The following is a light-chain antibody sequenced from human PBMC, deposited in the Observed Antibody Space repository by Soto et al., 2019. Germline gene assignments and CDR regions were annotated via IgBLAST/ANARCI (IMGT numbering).Light chain of an antibody. CDR2: GAS. J-gene: IGKJ5*01. CDR1: QSVSSSY. CDR3: KQYDSSPFT. V-gene: IGKV3-20*01. Sequence: EIVLTQSPGTLSLSPGERATLSCRASQSVSSSYLAWYQQKPGQAPRLLIYGASRRATGVPDRFSGSGSGTDFTLTISGLEPEDFAVYYCKQYDSSPFTFGQGTRLDIK.